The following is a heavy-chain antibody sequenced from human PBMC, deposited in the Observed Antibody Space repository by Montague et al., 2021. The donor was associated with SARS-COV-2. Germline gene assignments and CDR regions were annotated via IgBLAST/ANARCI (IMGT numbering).Heavy chain of an antibody. J-gene: IGHJ4*02. Sequence: TLSLTCTVSGASISNPTYSWGWIRQPAGKELEWIGRMFTSGSTTYNPSLKSRVTISVDTSKNQFSLRLTSVTAADTAVYYCVREGGSMTFDDWGQGILVTVSS. CDR3: VREGGSMTFDD. D-gene: IGHD1-26*01. CDR2: MFTSGST. CDR1: GASISNPTYS. V-gene: IGHV4-61*02.